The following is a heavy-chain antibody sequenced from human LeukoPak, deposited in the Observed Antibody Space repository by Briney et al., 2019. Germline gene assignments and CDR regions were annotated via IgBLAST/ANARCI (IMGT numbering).Heavy chain of an antibody. Sequence: GGSLRLSCAASGFTFNGYWMSWVRQAPGKGLEWVANIKQDGSEKYYVDSVKGRFTISRDNSKNTLYLQMNSLRAEDTAVYYCAKDTTPPLRYFDWLLYVYFDYWGQGTLVTVSS. V-gene: IGHV3-7*03. D-gene: IGHD3-9*01. J-gene: IGHJ4*02. CDR3: AKDTTPPLRYFDWLLYVYFDY. CDR1: GFTFNGYW. CDR2: IKQDGSEK.